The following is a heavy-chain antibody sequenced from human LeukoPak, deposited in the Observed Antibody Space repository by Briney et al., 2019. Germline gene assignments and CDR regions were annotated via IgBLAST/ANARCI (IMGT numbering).Heavy chain of an antibody. CDR2: INHSGST. V-gene: IGHV4-34*01. Sequence: SETLSLTCAVYGGSFSGYYWSRIRQRPGKGLEWIGEINHSGSTNYNPSLKSRVTISVDTSKNQFSLKLSSVTAADTAVHYCASRQNCSSTSCYALNWFDPWGQGTLVTVSS. CDR3: ASRQNCSSTSCYALNWFDP. J-gene: IGHJ5*02. CDR1: GGSFSGYY. D-gene: IGHD2-2*01.